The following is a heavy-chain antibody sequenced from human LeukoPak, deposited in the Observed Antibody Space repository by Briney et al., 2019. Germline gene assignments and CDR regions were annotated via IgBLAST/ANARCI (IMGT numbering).Heavy chain of an antibody. D-gene: IGHD6-13*01. CDR2: IYYSGST. V-gene: IGHV4-39*01. Sequence: SETLSLTCTVSGGSISSSSYYWGWIRQPPGKGLEWIGSIYYSGSTYYNPSLKSRVTISVDTSKNQFSLKLSSVTTADTAVYYCARRATIAAAGTDFDYWGQGTLVTVSS. CDR3: ARRATIAAAGTDFDY. J-gene: IGHJ4*02. CDR1: GGSISSSSYY.